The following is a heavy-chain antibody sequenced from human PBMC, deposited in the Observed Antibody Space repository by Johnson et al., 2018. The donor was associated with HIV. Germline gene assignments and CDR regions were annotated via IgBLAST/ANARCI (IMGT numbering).Heavy chain of an antibody. CDR3: ARHWAAAGRDAFDI. Sequence: MQLVESGGGLVHPGGSLRLSCATSGFTFSSYWMSWVRQAPGKGLEWVANIKQDGSENYYVDSVKGRFTISRDSAKNSLYLQMNSLRAEDTAVYYCARHWAAAGRDAFDIWGQGTMVTVSS. CDR2: IKQDGSEN. J-gene: IGHJ3*02. V-gene: IGHV3-7*05. D-gene: IGHD6-13*01. CDR1: GFTFSSYW.